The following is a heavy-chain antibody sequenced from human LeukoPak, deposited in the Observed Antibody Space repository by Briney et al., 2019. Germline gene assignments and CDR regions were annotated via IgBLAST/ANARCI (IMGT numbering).Heavy chain of an antibody. V-gene: IGHV4-38-2*02. CDR1: GYSISSGYY. D-gene: IGHD3-22*01. CDR3: ARGDYYYDSSGYKSPLDY. CDR2: IYHSGST. J-gene: IGHJ4*02. Sequence: SETLSLTCTVSGYSISSGYYWGWIRQPPGKGLEWIGSIYHSGSTYYNPSLKSRVTISVDTSKNQFSLKLSSVTAADTAVYYCARGDYYYDSSGYKSPLDYWGQGTLVTVSS.